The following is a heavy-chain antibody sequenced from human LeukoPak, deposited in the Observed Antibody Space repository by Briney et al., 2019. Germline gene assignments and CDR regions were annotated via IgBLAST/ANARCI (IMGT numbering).Heavy chain of an antibody. D-gene: IGHD4-17*01. CDR1: GFTVSSNY. J-gene: IGHJ4*02. CDR3: ARVYPYGDYHYFDY. V-gene: IGHV3-53*01. Sequence: PGGSLRLSCAASGFTVSSNYMSWVRQAPGKGLEWVSVIYSGGSTYYADSVKGRFTISRDNSKNTLYLLMNSLRAEDTAVYYCARVYPYGDYHYFDYWGQGTLVTVSS. CDR2: IYSGGST.